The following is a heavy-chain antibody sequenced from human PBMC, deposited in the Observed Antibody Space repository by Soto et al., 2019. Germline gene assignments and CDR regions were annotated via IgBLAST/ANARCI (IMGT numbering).Heavy chain of an antibody. CDR2: IYFSGST. CDR1: GDSISSANYY. D-gene: IGHD2-2*01. V-gene: IGHV4-31*03. CDR3: ARARRYCSSADCSPPTLAF. Sequence: PSETLSLTCTVSGDSISSANYYWTWVRQRPGKGLEWIGYIYFSGSTFYNPSLTSRLTMSVDTSKNQFSLNLSSLTAEDTAVYYCARARRYCSSADCSPPTLAFWGQGTLVTV. J-gene: IGHJ4*02.